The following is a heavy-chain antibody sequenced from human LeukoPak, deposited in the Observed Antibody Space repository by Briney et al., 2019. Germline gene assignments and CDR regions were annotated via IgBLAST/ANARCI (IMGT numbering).Heavy chain of an antibody. Sequence: PGGSLRLSCPASGFTFSHYYMSWIRQAPAKGLDGVSYISSSGSTIYYADSVKGRFTISRDNAKNSLYLQMNSLRAEVTAVYYCARLDSYGYAVDYWGQGTLVTVSS. J-gene: IGHJ4*02. CDR3: ARLDSYGYAVDY. D-gene: IGHD5-18*01. CDR2: ISSSGSTI. V-gene: IGHV3-11*04. CDR1: GFTFSHYY.